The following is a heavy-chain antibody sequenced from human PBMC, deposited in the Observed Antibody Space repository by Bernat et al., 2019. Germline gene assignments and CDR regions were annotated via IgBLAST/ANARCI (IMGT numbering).Heavy chain of an antibody. Sequence: QVQLQQWGAGLLKPSETLSLTCAVYGGSFSGYYWSWIRQPPGKGLEWIGEINHSGSTNYNPSLKSRVTISVDTSKNQFSLKLSSVTAADTAVYYCARGRPYYYDSSGYYSYFDYWGQGTLDTVSS. CDR1: GGSFSGYY. J-gene: IGHJ4*02. CDR3: ARGRPYYYDSSGYYSYFDY. D-gene: IGHD3-22*01. CDR2: INHSGST. V-gene: IGHV4-34*01.